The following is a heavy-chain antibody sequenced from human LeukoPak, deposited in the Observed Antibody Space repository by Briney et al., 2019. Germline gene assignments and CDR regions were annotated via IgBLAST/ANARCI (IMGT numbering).Heavy chain of an antibody. CDR3: ATAGTGRGPFDY. D-gene: IGHD1-1*01. V-gene: IGHV1-69*06. J-gene: IGHJ4*02. CDR1: GGTFSSYA. CDR2: IISIFGTA. Sequence: GSSVKVSCKASGGTFSSYAISWVRQAPGQGLEWMGGIISIFGTANYAQKFQGRVTITADKSTSTAYMELSSLRSEDTAVYYCATAGTGRGPFDYWGQGTLVTVSS.